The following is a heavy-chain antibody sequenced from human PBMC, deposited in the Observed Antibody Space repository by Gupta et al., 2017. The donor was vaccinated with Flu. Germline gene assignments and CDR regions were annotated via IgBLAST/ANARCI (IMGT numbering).Heavy chain of an antibody. Sequence: APGKGLEWVSSISSRSSYIYYADSVRGRFTISRDNAKNSLYLQMNSLRAEDTAVYYCARDWSSTWQSGIYFDFWGQGTLVTVSS. V-gene: IGHV3-21*01. J-gene: IGHJ4*02. D-gene: IGHD6-13*01. CDR2: ISSRSSYI. CDR3: ARDWSSTWQSGIYFDF.